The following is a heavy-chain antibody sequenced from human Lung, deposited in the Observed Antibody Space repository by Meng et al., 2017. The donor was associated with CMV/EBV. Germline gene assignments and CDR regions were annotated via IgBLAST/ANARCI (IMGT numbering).Heavy chain of an antibody. V-gene: IGHV3-33*06. J-gene: IGHJ6*02. CDR2: IWYDGSNK. Sequence: GGSXRLXCAASGFTFSSYVMHWVRQAPGKGLEWVAVIWYDGSNKYYADSVKGRFTISRDNSKSTLYMQMNSLRAEDTAVYYCAKDVAAPTQPYYYYYGMDVWXQGTTVTVSS. CDR3: AKDVAAPTQPYYYYYGMDV. CDR1: GFTFSSYV. D-gene: IGHD6-6*01.